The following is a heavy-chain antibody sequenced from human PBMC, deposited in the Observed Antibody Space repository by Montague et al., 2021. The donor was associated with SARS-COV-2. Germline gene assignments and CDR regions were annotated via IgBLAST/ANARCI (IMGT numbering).Heavy chain of an antibody. J-gene: IGHJ2*01. CDR1: NGSVSGGGYY. V-gene: IGHV4-61*08. CDR2: IYYSGST. CDR3: ARDSLVGATGYFDL. Sequence: SETLSLTCTVSNGSVSGGGYYWSWIRQPPGKGLEWIGYIYYSGSTKYXXXLKSRVTISVDTSKDQFSLKLSSVTAADTAVYYCARDSLVGATGYFDLWGRGTLVTVSS. D-gene: IGHD1-26*01.